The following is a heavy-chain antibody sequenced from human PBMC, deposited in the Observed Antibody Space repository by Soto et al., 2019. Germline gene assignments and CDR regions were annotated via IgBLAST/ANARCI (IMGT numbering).Heavy chain of an antibody. J-gene: IGHJ4*02. CDR2: IYFSGTT. Sequence: SETLSLTCTVSGVSISDTSYYWGWIRQPPGKGLEWIGTIYFSGTTFYNPSLKSRLTISVDTSKNQFSLRLSPVTAADTAVYYCARHGSHWGQGTLVTVSS. V-gene: IGHV4-39*01. CDR1: GVSISDTSYY. CDR3: ARHGSH.